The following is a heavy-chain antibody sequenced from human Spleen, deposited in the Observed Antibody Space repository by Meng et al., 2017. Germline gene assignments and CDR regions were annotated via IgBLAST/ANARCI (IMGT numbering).Heavy chain of an antibody. CDR2: INPNSGGT. CDR3: AKALGWGSSPDY. Sequence: QVQLVQSGAEAKKPGASVKVSCKASGYTFTDYNMHWVRLAPGQGLEWMGRINPNSGGTNFAQKFQGRVIMTRDTSISTAYMELSSLGFDDTAVYYCAKALGWGSSPDYWGHGILVTVSS. CDR1: GYTFTDYN. D-gene: IGHD2-21*01. J-gene: IGHJ4*01. V-gene: IGHV1-2*06.